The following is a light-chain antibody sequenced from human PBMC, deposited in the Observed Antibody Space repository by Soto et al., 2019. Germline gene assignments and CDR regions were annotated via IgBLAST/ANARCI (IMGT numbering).Light chain of an antibody. V-gene: IGLV1-51*01. Sequence: QSVLTQPPSVSAAPGQTVTLSCSGSISNIGNNYVSWFQQFPGTGPNLLIYDNYKRPSGIPDRFSGSKSGTSATLGITGLQIGDEADYYCATWDSSLSAAVFGGGTKLTVL. CDR3: ATWDSSLSAAV. CDR2: DNY. J-gene: IGLJ2*01. CDR1: ISNIGNNY.